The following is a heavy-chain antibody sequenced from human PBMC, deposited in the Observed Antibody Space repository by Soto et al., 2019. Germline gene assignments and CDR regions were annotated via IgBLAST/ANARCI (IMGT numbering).Heavy chain of an antibody. J-gene: IGHJ4*02. CDR2: ISSSGSTI. V-gene: IGHV3-11*01. D-gene: IGHD1-1*01. CDR1: GFTFSDYY. CDR3: ARGPVMEADQIDY. Sequence: LRLSCAASGFTFSDYYMSWIRQAPGKGLEWVSYISSSGSTIYYADSVKGRFTISRDNAKNSLYLQMNSLRAEDTAVYYCARGPVMEADQIDYWGQGTLVTVSS.